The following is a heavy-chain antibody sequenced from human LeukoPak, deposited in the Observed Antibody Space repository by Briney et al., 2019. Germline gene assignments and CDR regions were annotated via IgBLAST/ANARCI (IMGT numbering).Heavy chain of an antibody. J-gene: IGHJ4*02. V-gene: IGHV3-23*01. CDR2: ISGSGSST. CDR1: GFTFSNYA. Sequence: GGSLRLSCAASGFTFSNYAMSWVRQAPGKGLEWVSAISGSGSSTYYADSVKGRFTISRDNAKNSLYLQMNSLRAEDTAVYYCARHDILTGYYLDYWGQGTLVTVSS. CDR3: ARHDILTGYYLDY. D-gene: IGHD3-9*01.